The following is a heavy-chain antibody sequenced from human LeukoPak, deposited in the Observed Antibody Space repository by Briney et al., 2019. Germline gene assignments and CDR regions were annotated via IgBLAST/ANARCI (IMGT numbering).Heavy chain of an antibody. D-gene: IGHD2-2*01. CDR1: GGSISSGNFY. J-gene: IGHJ4*02. CDR3: ARGPTYQPIDY. Sequence: NSSETLSLTCTVSGGSISSGNFYWGWIRQPPGKGLEWIASIHYTGTTYYNPSLKSRVTISVDTSKNQFSLKLSSVTAADTAVYYCARGPTYQPIDYWGQGTLVTVSS. V-gene: IGHV4-39*01. CDR2: IHYTGTT.